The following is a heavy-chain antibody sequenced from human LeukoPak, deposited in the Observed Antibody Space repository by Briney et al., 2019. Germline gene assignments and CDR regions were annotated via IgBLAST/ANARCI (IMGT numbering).Heavy chain of an antibody. CDR2: IIPIFGTA. V-gene: IGHV1-69*05. Sequence: GASVKVSCKASGGTFSSYAISWVRQAPGQGLEWMGGIIPIFGTANYAQKFQGRVTMTTDTSTSTAYMELRSLRSDDTAVYYCARDLDDYGEADVWGQGTTVTVSS. D-gene: IGHD4-17*01. CDR3: ARDLDDYGEADV. J-gene: IGHJ6*02. CDR1: GGTFSSYA.